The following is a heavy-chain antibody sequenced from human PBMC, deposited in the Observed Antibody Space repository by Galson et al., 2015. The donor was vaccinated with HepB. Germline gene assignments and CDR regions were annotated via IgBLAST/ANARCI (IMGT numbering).Heavy chain of an antibody. CDR2: IYNGGTT. D-gene: IGHD6-13*01. V-gene: IGHV3-53*01. CDR3: ARVRRGQLAPDDAFDI. J-gene: IGHJ3*02. Sequence: SLRLSCAASGLTVSRNYMRWVRQAPGRGRQWVSVIYNGGTTYYADPVKGRFTISRDNSDNTQYLQMNSLGAEDTAVYYCARVRRGQLAPDDAFDIWGQGTMVTVSS. CDR1: GLTVSRNY.